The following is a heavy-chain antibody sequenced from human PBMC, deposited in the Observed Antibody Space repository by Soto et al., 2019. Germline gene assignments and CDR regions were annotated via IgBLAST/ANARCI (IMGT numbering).Heavy chain of an antibody. CDR3: VKEIGESNDYPLDY. Sequence: PGGSLRLSCAASGFTFSSLGMHGVRQAPGKGLEWVAIISNDGSSTYYADSVKGRFTISRDNSKNTLDLQLNSLRTEDTAIYYCVKEIGESNDYPLDYWGQGTLVTVSS. V-gene: IGHV3-30*18. J-gene: IGHJ4*02. D-gene: IGHD3-16*01. CDR1: GFTFSSLG. CDR2: ISNDGSST.